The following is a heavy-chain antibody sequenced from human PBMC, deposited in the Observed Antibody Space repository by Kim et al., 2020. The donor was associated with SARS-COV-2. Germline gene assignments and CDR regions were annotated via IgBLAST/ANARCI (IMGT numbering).Heavy chain of an antibody. Sequence: ASVKVSCKASGYTFTSDDINWVRQATGQGLEWMGWMNPNSGNTGYAQKFQGRVTMTRNTSISTAYMELSSLRSEDTAVYYCAREKCSSTSCYDYDPWGQGTLVTVSS. CDR1: GYTFTSDD. CDR3: AREKCSSTSCYDYDP. J-gene: IGHJ5*02. D-gene: IGHD2-2*01. V-gene: IGHV1-8*01. CDR2: MNPNSGNT.